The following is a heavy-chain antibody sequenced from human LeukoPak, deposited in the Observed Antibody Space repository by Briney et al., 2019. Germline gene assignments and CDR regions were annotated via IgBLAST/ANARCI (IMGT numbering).Heavy chain of an antibody. J-gene: IGHJ3*02. CDR2: FDAEVGET. CDR1: GYTLTELF. CDR3: ATWGYCSSTSCYDGAADAFDI. Sequence: ASVKVSCKVSGYTLTELFMHWVRQAPGKGLEWMGGFDAEVGETIYAQKFQGRVTMTEDTSTDTAYMELRSLRSEDTAVYYCATWGYCSSTSCYDGAADAFDIWGQGTMVTVSS. V-gene: IGHV1-24*01. D-gene: IGHD2-2*01.